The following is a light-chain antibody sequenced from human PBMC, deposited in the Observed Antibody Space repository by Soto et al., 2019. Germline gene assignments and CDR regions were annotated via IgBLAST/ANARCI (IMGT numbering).Light chain of an antibody. CDR2: DVS. CDR3: SSYTSSSTLV. CDR1: SRDVGAYDY. V-gene: IGLV2-14*01. J-gene: IGLJ2*01. Sequence: QSALTQPASVSGSPGQSITISCTGTSRDVGAYDYISWYQQEPGKAPKLLIYDVSHRPSGVSSRFSGSKSGNTASLTISGLQAEDEADYYCSSYTSSSTLVFGGGTQLTVL.